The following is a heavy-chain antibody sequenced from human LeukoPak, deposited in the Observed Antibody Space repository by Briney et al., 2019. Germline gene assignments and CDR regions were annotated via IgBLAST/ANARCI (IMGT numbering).Heavy chain of an antibody. CDR2: INPNSGDT. V-gene: IGHV1-2*02. CDR1: GYTFTGYN. D-gene: IGHD3-22*01. CDR3: ARDVDQYDSTDKGFVDI. Sequence: GASVKVSCKASGYTFTGYNMHWERQAPREGLEWMGWINPNSGDTNYAQKFQGRVTMTRDTSNSTAYMGVSRLRSDDTGVYYCARDVDQYDSTDKGFVDIWGQGTMVTVSS. J-gene: IGHJ3*02.